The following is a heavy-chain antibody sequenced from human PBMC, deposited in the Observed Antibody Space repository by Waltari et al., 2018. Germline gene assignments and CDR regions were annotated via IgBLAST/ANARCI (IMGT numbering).Heavy chain of an antibody. CDR1: RFTFSNYW. Sequence: EVQLVESGGDLIQLGGSLRLSCVGSRFTFSNYWMHWVRQAPGKGLVWVSRINSDGDSLSYADSVKGRFTISRDNAKNTLYLQMNSLRAEDTAVYYCARWVASSGNYDTWGQGTLVTVSS. J-gene: IGHJ4*02. CDR2: INSDGDSL. V-gene: IGHV3-74*01. D-gene: IGHD3-10*01. CDR3: ARWVASSGNYDT.